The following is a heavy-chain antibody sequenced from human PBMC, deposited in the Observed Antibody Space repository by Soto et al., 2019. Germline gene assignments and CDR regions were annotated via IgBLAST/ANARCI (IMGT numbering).Heavy chain of an antibody. CDR3: ASGLVDGDYYYYGMDV. Sequence: QVQLVESGGGVVQPGRSLRLSCAASGFTFSSYGMHWVRQAPGKGLEWVAVIWYDGSNKYYADYVKGRFTISRDNSKNTLYLQMNSLRAEDTAVYYCASGLVDGDYYYYGMDVWGQGTTVTVSS. V-gene: IGHV3-33*01. CDR2: IWYDGSNK. J-gene: IGHJ6*02. D-gene: IGHD2-21*01. CDR1: GFTFSSYG.